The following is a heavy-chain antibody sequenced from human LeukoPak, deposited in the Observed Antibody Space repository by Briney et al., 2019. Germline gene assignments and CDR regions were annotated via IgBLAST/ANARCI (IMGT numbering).Heavy chain of an antibody. V-gene: IGHV3-23*01. J-gene: IGHJ4*02. CDR2: ISANGGST. Sequence: GGSLRLSCAASGFTFSSYGMNWVRQAPGKGVEWVSAISANGGSTYYADSVKGRFTISRDNFKNTVYLQMNSLRAEDTAVYYCAKDRSYNYDSSGYYPEGPFDYWGQGTLVTVSS. CDR1: GFTFSSYG. D-gene: IGHD3-22*01. CDR3: AKDRSYNYDSSGYYPEGPFDY.